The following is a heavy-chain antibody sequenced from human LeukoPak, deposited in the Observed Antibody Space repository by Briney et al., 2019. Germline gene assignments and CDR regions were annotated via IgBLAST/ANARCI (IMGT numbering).Heavy chain of an antibody. Sequence: GASVKVSCKASGYIFTDYYLHWERQAPGQGLEWMGWINPHSGGTNYAQKFQGGVTMTRDTSITTAYMELSSLRSDDTAVYYCARDVGEYCSSTNCYASHYWGQGTLVTVSS. J-gene: IGHJ4*02. D-gene: IGHD2-2*01. CDR1: GYIFTDYY. V-gene: IGHV1-2*02. CDR2: INPHSGGT. CDR3: ARDVGEYCSSTNCYASHY.